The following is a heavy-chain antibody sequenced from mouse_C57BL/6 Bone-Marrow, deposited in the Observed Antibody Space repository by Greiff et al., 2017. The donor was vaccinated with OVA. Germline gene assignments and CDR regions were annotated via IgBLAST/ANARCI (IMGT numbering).Heavy chain of an antibody. Sequence: EVKVVESGGGLVKPGGSLKLSCAASGFTFSDYGMHWVRQAPEKGLEWVAYISSGSSTIYYADTVKGRFTISRDNAKNTLFLQMTSLRSEDTAMYYCARTDLGRGDYFDYWGQGTTLTVSS. J-gene: IGHJ2*01. CDR3: ARTDLGRGDYFDY. CDR1: GFTFSDYG. V-gene: IGHV5-17*01. CDR2: ISSGSSTI.